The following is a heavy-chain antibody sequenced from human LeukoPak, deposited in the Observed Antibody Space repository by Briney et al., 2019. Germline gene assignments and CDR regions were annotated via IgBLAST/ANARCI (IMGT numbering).Heavy chain of an antibody. J-gene: IGHJ6*03. CDR2: IYYSGST. V-gene: IGHV4-39*01. CDR1: GGSISSSSYY. Sequence: SETLSLTCTVSGGSISSSSYYWGWVRQPPGKGLEWFGRIYYSGSTYYHPSLKSRVTISVDTSKNQFSLKLSSVTAADTAVYYCARLEWELLQGGYYFYMDVWGKGTTVTVSS. CDR3: ARLEWELLQGGYYFYMDV. D-gene: IGHD1-26*01.